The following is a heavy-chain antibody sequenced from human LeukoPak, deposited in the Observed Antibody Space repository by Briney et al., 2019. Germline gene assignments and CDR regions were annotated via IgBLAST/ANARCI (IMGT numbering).Heavy chain of an antibody. D-gene: IGHD4-17*01. CDR1: GGSVSSGGYS. CDR3: ARDRPDYGTDY. J-gene: IGHJ4*02. Sequence: SETLSLTCTVSGGSVSSGGYSWSWIRQPAGKGLEWIGRIYTSGNTNYNPSLKSRVTLSVDTSKNQFSLKLSSVTAADTAVYYCARDRPDYGTDYWGQGTLVTVSP. V-gene: IGHV4-61*02. CDR2: IYTSGNT.